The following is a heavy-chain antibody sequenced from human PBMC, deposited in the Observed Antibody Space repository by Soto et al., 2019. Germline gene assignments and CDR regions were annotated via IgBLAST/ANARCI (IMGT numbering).Heavy chain of an antibody. CDR3: AGTGHSSSWYGTVVDV. Sequence: PSETLSLTCTVSGRSISSSSYYWGWRRQPPGKGLEWVGSIYNSGSTYYNQSLKSRVTISVDTSKNPYSLNLTSVTAADTAVYYCAGTGHSSSWYGTVVDVWGQGTTVT. CDR1: GRSISSSSYY. D-gene: IGHD6-13*01. V-gene: IGHV4-39*01. J-gene: IGHJ6*02. CDR2: IYNSGST.